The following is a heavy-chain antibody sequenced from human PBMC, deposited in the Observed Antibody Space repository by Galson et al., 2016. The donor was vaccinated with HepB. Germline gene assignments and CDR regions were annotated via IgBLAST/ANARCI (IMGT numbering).Heavy chain of an antibody. D-gene: IGHD3-16*01. J-gene: IGHJ4*02. CDR2: IYHSGST. CDR3: ARHGEGGLDC. V-gene: IGHV4-39*01. CDR1: GGSISGAPYY. Sequence: SETLSLTCTVSGGSISGAPYYYCWVRQPPGKGLEWIGSIYHSGSTYYHPSLKSRVTISVDTSKDQFSLRLRSVTAADTAVYYCARHGEGGLDCWGQGTLVTVSS.